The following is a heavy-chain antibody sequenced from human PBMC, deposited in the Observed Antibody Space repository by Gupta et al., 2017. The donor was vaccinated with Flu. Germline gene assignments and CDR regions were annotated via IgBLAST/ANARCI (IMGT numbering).Heavy chain of an antibody. CDR3: TTGQL. CDR1: EFNFTKAW. V-gene: IGHV3-15*05. D-gene: IGHD1-1*01. Sequence: EVKVVESGGDLVKPGGSLRLTCLGSEFNFTKAWISWVRQSPGKGLDWVALIKRSTDGGTTHFAPSVEDRFTISRDDSKNIAHLEMYSLRVEDSGVYYCTTGQLWGQGTQVTVSS. CDR2: IKRSTDGGTT. J-gene: IGHJ4*02.